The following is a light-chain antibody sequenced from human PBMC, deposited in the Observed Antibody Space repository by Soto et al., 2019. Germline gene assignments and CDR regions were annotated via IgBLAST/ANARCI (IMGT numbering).Light chain of an antibody. CDR1: QSVSNNY. CDR3: QQYASSPVT. Sequence: VLTQSPGTLSLSPGDRASLSCRASQSVSNNYLAWHQQRPGQAPRLLIFVASNRATGVPDRFTGSASGTDFTLTISRLQPEDFALYFCQQYASSPVTFGGGTKVDIK. CDR2: VAS. J-gene: IGKJ4*01. V-gene: IGKV3-20*01.